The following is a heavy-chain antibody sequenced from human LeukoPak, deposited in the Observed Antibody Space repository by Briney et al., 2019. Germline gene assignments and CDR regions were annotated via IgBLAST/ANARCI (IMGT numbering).Heavy chain of an antibody. CDR3: ARGTLYSGWSYYFDY. CDR1: GDSISSSNYY. Sequence: SETLSLTCTVSGDSISSSNYYWTWIRQPAGKGLEWIGRIYTSGSTNYNPSLKSRVTISVDMSKNHFSLRLSSVTAADTAMYYCARGTLYSGWSYYFDYWGQGSQVTVSS. D-gene: IGHD6-19*01. J-gene: IGHJ4*02. V-gene: IGHV4-61*02. CDR2: IYTSGST.